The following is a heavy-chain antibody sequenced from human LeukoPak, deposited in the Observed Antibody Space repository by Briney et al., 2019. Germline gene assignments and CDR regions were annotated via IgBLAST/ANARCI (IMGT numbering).Heavy chain of an antibody. D-gene: IGHD2-15*01. V-gene: IGHV3-23*01. CDR2: ISGSGGST. CDR3: AKDLAVVAASPEYFQH. CDR1: GFTFSSYA. J-gene: IGHJ1*01. Sequence: PGGSLRLSCAASGFTFSSYAMSWVRQAPGKGLEWVSAISGSGGSTYYADSVKGRFTISRDNSKNTLYLQMNSLRAEDTAVYYCAKDLAVVAASPEYFQHWGQGTLVTVSS.